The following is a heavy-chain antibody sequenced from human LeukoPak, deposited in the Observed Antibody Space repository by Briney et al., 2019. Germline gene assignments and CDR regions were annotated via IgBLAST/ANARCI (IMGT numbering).Heavy chain of an antibody. D-gene: IGHD1-7*01. V-gene: IGHV4-59*01. CDR1: GGSISSYY. CDR2: IYYSGST. J-gene: IGHJ6*02. Sequence: PSGTLSLTCTVSGGSISSYYWSWFRQPPGKGLEWIGYIYYSGSTNYNPSLKSRVTISVDTSKNQFSLKLSSVTAADTAVYYCARGTTRDYYGMDVWGQGTTVTVSS. CDR3: ARGTTRDYYGMDV.